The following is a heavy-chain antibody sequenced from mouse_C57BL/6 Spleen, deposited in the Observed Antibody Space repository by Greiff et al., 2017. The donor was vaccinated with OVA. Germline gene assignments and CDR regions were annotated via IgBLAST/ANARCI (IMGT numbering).Heavy chain of an antibody. CDR1: GFNIKNTY. CDR2: IDPANGNT. D-gene: IGHD1-1*01. Sequence: VQLQQSVAELVRPGASVKLSCTASGFNIKNTYMHWVKQRPEQGLEWIGRIDPANGNTKYAPKFQGKATITADTSSNTAYLQLSSLISEDTAIYYWACPFITSVVGGFAYWGQGTLLTVSA. V-gene: IGHV14-3*01. CDR3: ACPFITSVVGGFAY. J-gene: IGHJ3*01.